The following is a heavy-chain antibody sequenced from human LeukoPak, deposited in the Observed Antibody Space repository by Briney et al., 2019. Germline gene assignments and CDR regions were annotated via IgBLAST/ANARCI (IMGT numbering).Heavy chain of an antibody. CDR1: GFTFDDYA. J-gene: IGHJ4*02. CDR2: ISWNSGSM. D-gene: IGHD6-13*01. Sequence: GRSLRLSCAASGFTFDDYAMHWVRQAPGKGLEWVSGISWNSGSMDYADSVKGRFTISRDNAKNSLYLQMNSLRAEDTAVYYCARGSSSSRGPYWGQGTLVTVSS. CDR3: ARGSSSSRGPY. V-gene: IGHV3-9*01.